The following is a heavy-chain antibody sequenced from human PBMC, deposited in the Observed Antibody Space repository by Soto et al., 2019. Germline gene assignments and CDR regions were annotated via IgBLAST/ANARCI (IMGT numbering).Heavy chain of an antibody. Sequence: SETLSLTCIVSGESISSSSYYWGWIRQPPGKGLEWIGSIYYSGRTYYNPSFKSRVTISIDTSKNQFSLRLSSVTATDTAVYYCARQRTTVVTQAYFDHWGQGALVTVSS. CDR2: IYYSGRT. CDR3: ARQRTTVVTQAYFDH. V-gene: IGHV4-39*01. D-gene: IGHD2-21*02. J-gene: IGHJ4*02. CDR1: GESISSSSYY.